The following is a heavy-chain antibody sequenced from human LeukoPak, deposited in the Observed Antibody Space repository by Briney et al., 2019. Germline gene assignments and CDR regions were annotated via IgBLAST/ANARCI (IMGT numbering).Heavy chain of an antibody. Sequence: PGGSLRLSCSTSGFTFGDYIIIWFRQAPRKGLEWVSFIRTKVSGATTEYAASVQGRFTISRDDSQSIAYLQMNSLKTEDTAVYYCSRVSRSLLATYHYYMDVWGKGTTVTVSS. J-gene: IGHJ6*03. CDR3: SRVSRSLLATYHYYMDV. CDR1: GFTFGDYI. V-gene: IGHV3-49*03. CDR2: IRTKVSGATT.